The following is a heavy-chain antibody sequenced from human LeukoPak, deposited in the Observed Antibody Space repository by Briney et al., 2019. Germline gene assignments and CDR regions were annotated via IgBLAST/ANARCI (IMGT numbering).Heavy chain of an antibody. J-gene: IGHJ4*02. CDR3: AKVRGRITMVRGVMTNFDY. CDR2: ISGSGDRT. Sequence: GGSLRLSCAASGFTFSSSAMSWVRQAPGKGLEWVSTISGSGDRTYYADSVKGRFTISRDNSKNTLYLQMNSLRAEDTAVYYCAKVRGRITMVRGVMTNFDYWGQGTLVTVSS. CDR1: GFTFSSSA. D-gene: IGHD3-10*01. V-gene: IGHV3-23*01.